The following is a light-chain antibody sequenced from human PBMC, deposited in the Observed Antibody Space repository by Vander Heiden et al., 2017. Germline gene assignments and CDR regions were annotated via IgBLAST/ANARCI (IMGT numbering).Light chain of an antibody. Sequence: DIVLTQSPDSLAVSLGERATINCKSSQSVLYTSNNKNCLAWYQQKPGQPPKLLIYWASTRESGVPDRFSGRGSGTDFTLTISSLQAEDVAVYYCQQYYSTPLITFGQGTRLEIK. V-gene: IGKV4-1*01. J-gene: IGKJ5*01. CDR2: WAS. CDR1: QSVLYTSNNKNC. CDR3: QQYYSTPLIT.